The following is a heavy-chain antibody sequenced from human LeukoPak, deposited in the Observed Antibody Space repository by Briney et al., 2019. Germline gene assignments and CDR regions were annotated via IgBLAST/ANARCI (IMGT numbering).Heavy chain of an antibody. J-gene: IGHJ4*02. CDR1: GGSISSGSYY. D-gene: IGHD2-15*01. CDR2: IYTSGST. CDR3: ARYCSGGSCYYGAIDY. V-gene: IGHV4-61*02. Sequence: PSETLSLTCTVSGGSISSGSYYWSWIRQPAGKGLEWIGRIYTSGSTNYNPSLKSRVTISVDTSKNQFSLKLGSVTAADTAVYYCARYCSGGSCYYGAIDYWGQGTLVTVSS.